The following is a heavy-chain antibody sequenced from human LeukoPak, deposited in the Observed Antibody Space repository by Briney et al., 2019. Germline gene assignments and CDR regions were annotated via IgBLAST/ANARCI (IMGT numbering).Heavy chain of an antibody. CDR3: AREGTPYGDYGPNDP. V-gene: IGHV1-18*01. CDR1: GYTFSNYD. Sequence: GASVKVSCKTSGYTFSNYDIYWVRQAPGQGLECMGWISAYNGDTRYAQILQGRSTVTTDTSTSTAYMELRSLRSDDTAVYYCAREGTPYGDYGPNDPWGQGTLVTVSS. CDR2: ISAYNGDT. D-gene: IGHD4-17*01. J-gene: IGHJ5*02.